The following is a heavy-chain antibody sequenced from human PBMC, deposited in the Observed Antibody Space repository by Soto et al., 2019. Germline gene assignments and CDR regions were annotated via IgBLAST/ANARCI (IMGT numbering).Heavy chain of an antibody. Sequence: QGQLVQSGPEVKKPGASVKVSCMASGYTFSRYGISWVRQAPGQGLEWMGWISGYNGDTKYAQKVQGRVTMTIDTSTYTAYMELRSLTSDDTAIYYCAKNGQPPYYYYGMDVWGQGTTVTVSS. CDR3: AKNGQPPYYYYGMDV. CDR2: ISGYNGDT. V-gene: IGHV1-18*01. CDR1: GYTFSRYG. J-gene: IGHJ6*02. D-gene: IGHD2-8*01.